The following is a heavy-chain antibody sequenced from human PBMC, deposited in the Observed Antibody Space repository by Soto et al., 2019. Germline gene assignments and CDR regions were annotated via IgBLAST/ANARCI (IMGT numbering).Heavy chain of an antibody. CDR2: INAGNGNT. Sequence: ASVKVSCKASGYTFTSYAMHWVRQAPGQRLEWMGWINAGNGNTKYSQKFQGRVTITRDTSASTAYMELSSLRSEDTAVYYCARALIFGVVITSGYFDYWGQGTLVTVSS. J-gene: IGHJ4*02. D-gene: IGHD3-3*01. CDR1: GYTFTSYA. V-gene: IGHV1-3*01. CDR3: ARALIFGVVITSGYFDY.